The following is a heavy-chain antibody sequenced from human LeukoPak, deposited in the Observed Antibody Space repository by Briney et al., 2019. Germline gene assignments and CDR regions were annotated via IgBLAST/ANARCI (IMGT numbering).Heavy chain of an antibody. V-gene: IGHV3-21*01. CDR3: ARDRYGSGSNIDY. Sequence: GRSLRLSCATSGFTVSSSSMNSARHPPGKGLEWVSSISSSSSYIYYADSVKGRFTISRDNAKNSLYLQMNSLRAEDTAVYYCARDRYGSGSNIDYWGQGTLVTVSS. J-gene: IGHJ4*02. D-gene: IGHD3-10*01. CDR2: ISSSSSYI. CDR1: GFTVSSSS.